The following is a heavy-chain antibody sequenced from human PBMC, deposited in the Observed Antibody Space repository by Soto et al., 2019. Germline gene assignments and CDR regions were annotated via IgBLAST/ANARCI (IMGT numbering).Heavy chain of an antibody. J-gene: IGHJ4*02. V-gene: IGHV3-64D*06. D-gene: IGHD3-22*01. CDR1: GFTFSSYA. CDR2: ISSNGGST. CDR3: VKEALFHHYDSSGYYHY. Sequence: PGGSLRLSCSASGFTFSSYAMHWVRQAPGKGLEYVSAISSNGGSTYYADSVKGRFTISRDNSKNTLYLQMSSLRAEDTAVYYCVKEALFHHYDSSGYYHYWGQGTLVTVSS.